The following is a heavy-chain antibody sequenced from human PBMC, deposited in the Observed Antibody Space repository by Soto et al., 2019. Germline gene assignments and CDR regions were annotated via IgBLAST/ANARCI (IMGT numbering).Heavy chain of an antibody. CDR2: INAYNGDT. V-gene: IGHV1-18*04. CDR3: SRTPQFCRAWPTNNRFDP. D-gene: IGHD3-3*01. CDR1: GYTFTSYG. J-gene: IGHJ5*02. Sequence: QVQLVQSGAEVKKPGASVKVSCKASGYTFTSYGIIWVRQAPGQGLEWMGWINAYNGDTNYAQKVQGRVPMTPDRSTTTGYLDRRSLTSDDTAMYYCSRTPQFCRAWPTNNRFDPWGQGTLVTGSS.